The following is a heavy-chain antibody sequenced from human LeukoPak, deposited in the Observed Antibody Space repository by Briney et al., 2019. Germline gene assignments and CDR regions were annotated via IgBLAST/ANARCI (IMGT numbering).Heavy chain of an antibody. J-gene: IGHJ4*02. D-gene: IGHD3-22*01. Sequence: GGSLRLSCAASGFTFSSYAMSWVRQAPGKGLEWVSAISGSGGSTYYADSVKGRFTISRDNSKNTLYLQMNSLRAEDTAVYYCARGGYYDSSGLNFDYWGQGTLVTVSS. CDR2: ISGSGGST. CDR3: ARGGYYDSSGLNFDY. V-gene: IGHV3-23*01. CDR1: GFTFSSYA.